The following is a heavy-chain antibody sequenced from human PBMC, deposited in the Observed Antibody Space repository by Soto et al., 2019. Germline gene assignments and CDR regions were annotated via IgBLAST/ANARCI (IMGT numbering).Heavy chain of an antibody. D-gene: IGHD6-13*01. Sequence: GGSLRLSCAASGFTFSTYGMHWVRQAPGKGLEWVAAMSYDGTKQYYVDSVKGRFTISRDNSRNTLFLQLNSLRDEDTAVYYCAKEYGSTWIDHWGQGTPVTVSS. CDR3: AKEYGSTWIDH. J-gene: IGHJ4*02. CDR1: GFTFSTYG. V-gene: IGHV3-30*18. CDR2: MSYDGTKQ.